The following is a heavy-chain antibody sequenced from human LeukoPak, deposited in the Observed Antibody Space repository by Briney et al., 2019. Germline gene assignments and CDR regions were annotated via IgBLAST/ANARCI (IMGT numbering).Heavy chain of an antibody. D-gene: IGHD2-2*01. V-gene: IGHV3-48*02. CDR2: ISSGSSSI. CDR3: ARDAYQVLVTYYYGMDV. CDR1: GFSFSSYN. J-gene: IGHJ6*02. Sequence: GGSLRLFCAASGFSFSSYNMNWVRQAPGKGLEWVSYISSGSSSIYYEDSVKGRFTISRDNAKNSLYLQMNSLRNEDTAVYFCARDAYQVLVTYYYGMDVWGQGTTVTVSS.